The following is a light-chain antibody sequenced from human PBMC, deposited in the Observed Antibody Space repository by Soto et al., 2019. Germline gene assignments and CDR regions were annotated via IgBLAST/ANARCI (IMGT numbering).Light chain of an antibody. V-gene: IGLV2-14*01. CDR2: EVT. J-gene: IGLJ1*01. CDR1: SSDFGGYDF. Sequence: QSAPAQPASVSGSPGQSITISCTGASSDFGGYDFVSWYQHHPGTPPKLIIYEVTHRPSGVSHRFSGSKSASTASLTISGLQVEDAADYFCGSYSSTTTREVFGTGTKVTDL. CDR3: GSYSSTTTREV.